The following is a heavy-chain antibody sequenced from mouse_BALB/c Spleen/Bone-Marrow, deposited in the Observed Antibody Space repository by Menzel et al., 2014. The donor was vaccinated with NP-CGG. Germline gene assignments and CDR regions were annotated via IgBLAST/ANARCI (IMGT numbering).Heavy chain of an antibody. V-gene: IGHV2-6-5*01. CDR3: AKLSTMITAFAY. Sequence: VKLEESGPGLVAPSQSLSITCTVSGFSLTDSGVSWIRQPPGKGLEWLGIIWGGGSTYYNSDFKPRVNISKDNSKSQVFLKLNSLQTEDTAMYYCAKLSTMITAFAYWGQGTLVTVSA. J-gene: IGHJ3*01. CDR2: IWGGGST. D-gene: IGHD2-4*01. CDR1: GFSLTDSG.